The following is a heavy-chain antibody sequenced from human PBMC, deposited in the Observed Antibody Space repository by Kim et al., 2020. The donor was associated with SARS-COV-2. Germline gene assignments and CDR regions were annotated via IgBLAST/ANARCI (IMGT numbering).Heavy chain of an antibody. CDR3: APGRADY. D-gene: IGHD1-26*01. V-gene: IGHV3-30*04. Sequence: GGSLRLSCAASGFTFSSYAMHWVRQAPGKGLEWVAVISYDGSNKYYADSVKGRFTISRDNSKNTLYLQMNSLRAEDTAVYYCAPGRADYWGQGTLVTVSS. J-gene: IGHJ4*02. CDR2: ISYDGSNK. CDR1: GFTFSSYA.